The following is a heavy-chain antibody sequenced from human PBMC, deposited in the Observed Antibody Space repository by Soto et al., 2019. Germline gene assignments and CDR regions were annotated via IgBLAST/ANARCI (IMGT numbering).Heavy chain of an antibody. CDR1: GFIFSDHN. V-gene: IGHV3-30*18. Sequence: GGSLRLSCAASGFIFSDHNMHWVRQAPGKGLEWVAVISYDGTNKYYADSVKGRFTISRDNSGNTLSLQMNSLGAGDTAVYYCAKDRSNSWSFDYWGQGTLVTVAS. CDR2: ISYDGTNK. D-gene: IGHD6-13*01. CDR3: AKDRSNSWSFDY. J-gene: IGHJ4*02.